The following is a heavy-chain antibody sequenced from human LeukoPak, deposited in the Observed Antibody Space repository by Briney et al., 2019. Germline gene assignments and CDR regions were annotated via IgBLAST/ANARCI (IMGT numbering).Heavy chain of an antibody. Sequence: GGSLRLSCAASGFTFSSYLMSWVRQAPGKGLEWVANIKQDGSEKYYVDSVKGRFTISRDNAKNSLYLQMNSLRAEDTAVYYCARPKRGYSYGYFDYWGQGTLVTVSS. CDR3: ARPKRGYSYGYFDY. D-gene: IGHD5-18*01. J-gene: IGHJ4*02. CDR2: IKQDGSEK. V-gene: IGHV3-7*01. CDR1: GFTFSSYL.